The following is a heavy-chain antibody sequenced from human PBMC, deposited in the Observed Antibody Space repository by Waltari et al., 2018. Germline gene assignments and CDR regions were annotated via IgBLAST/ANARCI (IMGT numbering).Heavy chain of an antibody. D-gene: IGHD1-7*01. CDR2: VSARGDVT. Sequence: EVQLLESGGGLVQPGGSLRLSCVASGFVFGSYALTWVRQAPGKGREWVEGVSARGDVTSCADSVKGRFTISRDNSKNTLYLQMNSLRVEDAALYYCARYISRGRELMSWGQGTLVTVSS. V-gene: IGHV3-23*01. J-gene: IGHJ4*02. CDR1: GFVFGSYA. CDR3: ARYISRGRELMS.